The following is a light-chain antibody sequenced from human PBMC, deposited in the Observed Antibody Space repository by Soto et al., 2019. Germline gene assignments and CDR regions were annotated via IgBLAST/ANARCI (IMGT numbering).Light chain of an antibody. CDR1: SSNIGKNT. J-gene: IGLJ7*01. CDR3: AAWDDSLYV. CDR2: SNT. V-gene: IGLV1-44*01. Sequence: QAVVTQPPSASGTPGQTVTISCSGSSSNIGKNTVSWYQQLPGTAPKLLIYSNTQRPLGVPVRFSGSKSGTSASLAISGLQSEDEADYYCAAWDDSLYVFGVGTQLTVL.